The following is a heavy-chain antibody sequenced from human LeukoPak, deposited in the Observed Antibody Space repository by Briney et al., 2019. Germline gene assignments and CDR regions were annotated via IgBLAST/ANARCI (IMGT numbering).Heavy chain of an antibody. Sequence: SQTLSLTCTVSGGSISSGSYYWSWIRQPAGKGLEWIGRIYTSGSTNYNPSLKSRVTISVDTSKNQFSLKLSSVTAADTAVYYCAREMGLDGQQLVRSYYYYGMDVWGQGTTVTVSS. CDR3: AREMGLDGQQLVRSYYYYGMDV. D-gene: IGHD6-13*01. J-gene: IGHJ6*02. CDR2: IYTSGST. CDR1: GGSISSGSYY. V-gene: IGHV4-61*02.